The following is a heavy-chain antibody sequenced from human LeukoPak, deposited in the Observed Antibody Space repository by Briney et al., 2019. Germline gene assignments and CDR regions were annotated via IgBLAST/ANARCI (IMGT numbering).Heavy chain of an antibody. CDR2: IYTSGST. CDR1: GGSISSYY. V-gene: IGHV4-4*07. CDR3: ARDRVDYGDSTGAYYFDC. J-gene: IGHJ4*02. D-gene: IGHD4-17*01. Sequence: SETRSLTCTASGGSISSYYWSWIRQPAGKGLEWIGRIYTSGSTNYNPSLKSRVTMSVDTSKNQFSLKLSSVTAADTAVYYCARDRVDYGDSTGAYYFDCWGQGTLVTVSS.